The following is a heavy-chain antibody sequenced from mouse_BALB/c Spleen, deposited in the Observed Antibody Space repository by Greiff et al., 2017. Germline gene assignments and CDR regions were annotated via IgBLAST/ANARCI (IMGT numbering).Heavy chain of an antibody. Sequence: VMLVESGPGLVAPSQSLSITCTVSGFSLTGYGVNWVRQPPGKGLEWLGMIWGDGSTDYNSALKSRLSISKDNSKSQVFLKMNSLQTDDTARYYCARAPPTGNYAMDYWGQGTSVTVSS. V-gene: IGHV2-6-7*01. D-gene: IGHD4-1*02. J-gene: IGHJ4*01. CDR1: GFSLTGYG. CDR3: ARAPPTGNYAMDY. CDR2: IWGDGST.